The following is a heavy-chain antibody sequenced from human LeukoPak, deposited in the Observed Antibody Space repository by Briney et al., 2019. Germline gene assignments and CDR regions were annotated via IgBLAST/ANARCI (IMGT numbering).Heavy chain of an antibody. Sequence: GGSLRLSCAASGFTFDDYAMHWVRQAPGKGLEWVSSISSSSSYIYYADSVKGRFTISRDNAKNSLYLQMNSLRAEDTAVYYCARDPSLAAAGTVYFQHWGQGTLVTVSS. V-gene: IGHV3-21*01. CDR2: ISSSSSYI. CDR3: ARDPSLAAAGTVYFQH. J-gene: IGHJ1*01. CDR1: GFTFDDYA. D-gene: IGHD6-13*01.